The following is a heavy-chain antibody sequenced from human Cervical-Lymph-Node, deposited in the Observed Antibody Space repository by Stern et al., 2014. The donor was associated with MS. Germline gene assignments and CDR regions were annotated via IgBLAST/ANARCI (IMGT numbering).Heavy chain of an antibody. D-gene: IGHD6-13*01. Sequence: VQLLESGGGVVQPGRSLRLSCAASGFTFSSYAMHWVRQAPGKGLEWVAVISYDGSNKYYADSVKGRFTISRDNSKNTLYLQMNSLRAEDTAVYYCARERGIAAAGTWFDPWGQGTLVTVSS. V-gene: IGHV3-30*01. CDR1: GFTFSSYA. CDR2: ISYDGSNK. CDR3: ARERGIAAAGTWFDP. J-gene: IGHJ5*02.